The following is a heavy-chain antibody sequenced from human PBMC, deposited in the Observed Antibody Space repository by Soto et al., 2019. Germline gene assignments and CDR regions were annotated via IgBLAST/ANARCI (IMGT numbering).Heavy chain of an antibody. V-gene: IGHV3-66*01. CDR3: ARDKLYYDILTGYYFRGYFDY. D-gene: IGHD3-9*01. CDR1: GFTVSSNY. Sequence: GGSLRLSCAASGFTVSSNYMSWVRQAPGKGLEWVSVIYSGGSTYYADSVKGRFTISRDNSKNTLYLQMNSLRAEDTAVYYCARDKLYYDILTGYYFRGYFDYWGQGTLVTVSS. J-gene: IGHJ4*02. CDR2: IYSGGST.